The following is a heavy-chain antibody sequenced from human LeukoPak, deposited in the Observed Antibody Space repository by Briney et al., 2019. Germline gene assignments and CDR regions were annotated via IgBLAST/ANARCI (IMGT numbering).Heavy chain of an antibody. V-gene: IGHV3-53*01. CDR3: ARTIVGETYDAFDI. J-gene: IGHJ3*02. Sequence: GGSLRLSCAASGFTVSSNYMSWVRQAPGKGLEWVSIIYSGGSPYYADSLKGRFTISRDNPKNTLYLQMNSLRADDTAVYYCARTIVGETYDAFDIWGQGTEVTVSS. CDR2: IYSGGSP. CDR1: GFTVSSNY. D-gene: IGHD1-26*01.